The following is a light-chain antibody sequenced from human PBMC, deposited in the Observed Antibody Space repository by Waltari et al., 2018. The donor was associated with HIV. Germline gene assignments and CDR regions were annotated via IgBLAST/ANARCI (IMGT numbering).Light chain of an antibody. CDR1: QSINNF. V-gene: IGKV1-39*01. CDR2: AMS. Sequence: DLPMTQSPSSLSASVGANSTITCRSGQSINNFLNRYQHKPGRTPQVIIYAMSTLQSGVTSRFSGDGSGTEFTLTISGLQPEDFATYYCQQTFTTPKYSFAQGTKLEI. J-gene: IGKJ2*01. CDR3: QQTFTTPKYS.